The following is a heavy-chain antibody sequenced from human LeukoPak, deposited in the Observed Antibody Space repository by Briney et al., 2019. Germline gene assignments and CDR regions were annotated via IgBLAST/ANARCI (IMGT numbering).Heavy chain of an antibody. D-gene: IGHD1-26*01. Sequence: GGSLRLSCAASGFTFSTYAVHWVRQAPDKGAEWVAFIRYDGSNEYYADAVKGRFTISKDNSNKTLYLQMNSLRSVDTAMYYCAREMGILNYWGQGTLVTVSP. CDR2: IRYDGSNE. J-gene: IGHJ4*02. CDR3: AREMGILNY. CDR1: GFTFSTYA. V-gene: IGHV3-30*02.